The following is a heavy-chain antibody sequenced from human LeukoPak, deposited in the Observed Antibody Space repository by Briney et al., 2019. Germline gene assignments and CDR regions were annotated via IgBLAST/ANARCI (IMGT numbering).Heavy chain of an antibody. CDR2: IYTSGNT. V-gene: IGHV4-61*02. J-gene: IGHJ4*02. CDR3: ARGVQLERLPATQFDY. CDR1: GGSISSGSYY. Sequence: PSETLSLTCTVSGGSISSGSYYWSWIRQPAGKGLEWIGRIYTSGNTNYNPSLKSRVTISVDTSKNQFSLKLSSVTAAGTAVYYCARGVQLERLPATQFDYWGQGTLVTLSS. D-gene: IGHD1-1*01.